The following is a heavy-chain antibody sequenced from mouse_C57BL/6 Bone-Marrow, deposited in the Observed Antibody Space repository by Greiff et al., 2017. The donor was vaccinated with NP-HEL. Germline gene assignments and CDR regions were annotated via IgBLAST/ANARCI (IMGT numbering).Heavy chain of an antibody. V-gene: IGHV10-3*01. CDR2: IRSKSSNYAT. CDR1: GFTFNTYA. J-gene: IGHJ1*03. Sequence: EVMLVESGGGLVQPKGSLKLSCAASGFTFNTYAMPWVRQAPGKGLEWVARIRSKSSNYATYYADSVKDRVTISRDDSQSMLYLQMNNLKTEDTAMYYCVRERGFSGSSYWYFDVWGTGTTVTVSS. D-gene: IGHD1-1*01. CDR3: VRERGFSGSSYWYFDV.